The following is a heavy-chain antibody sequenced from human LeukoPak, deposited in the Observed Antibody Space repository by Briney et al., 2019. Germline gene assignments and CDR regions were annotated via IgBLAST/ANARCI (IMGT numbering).Heavy chain of an antibody. CDR1: GFTFDDYG. CDR2: INWNGGST. J-gene: IGHJ3*02. CDR3: ARDPLWYDSSGYYLARGPDAFDI. Sequence: RTGGSLGLSCAASGFTFDDYGMSWVRQAPGKGLEWVSGINWNGGSTGYADSVKGRFTISRDNAKNSLYLQMNSLRAEDTALYYCARDPLWYDSSGYYLARGPDAFDIWGQGTMVTVSS. V-gene: IGHV3-20*04. D-gene: IGHD3-22*01.